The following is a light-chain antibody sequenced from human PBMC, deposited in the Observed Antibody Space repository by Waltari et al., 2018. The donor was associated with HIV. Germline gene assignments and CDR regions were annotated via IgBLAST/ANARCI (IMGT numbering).Light chain of an antibody. CDR1: SGSVSTPSF. J-gene: IGLJ3*02. CDR3: LVHMGHGAWV. CDR2: STN. V-gene: IGLV8-61*01. Sequence: QTVVTQEPSFSVSPGGTVTLTCGLNSGSVSTPSFPSWYQQTPGQAPRTLIYSTNSRSSGVPDRFSGSILGNKAALTITGAQADDESDYYCLVHMGHGAWVFGGGTKLTVL.